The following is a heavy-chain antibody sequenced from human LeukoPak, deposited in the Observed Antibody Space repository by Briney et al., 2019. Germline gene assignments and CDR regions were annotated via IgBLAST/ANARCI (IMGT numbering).Heavy chain of an antibody. CDR1: GGSFSGYY. J-gene: IGHJ5*02. CDR3: ARRTLTGYLSP. V-gene: IGHV4-34*01. D-gene: IGHD3-9*01. CDR2: INHSGST. Sequence: PSETLSLTCAVYGGSFSGYYWSWIRQPPGKGLEWIGEINHSGSTNYNPSLKSRVTISVDTSKNQFSLKLSSVTAADTAVYYCARRTLTGYLSPWGQGTLVTVSS.